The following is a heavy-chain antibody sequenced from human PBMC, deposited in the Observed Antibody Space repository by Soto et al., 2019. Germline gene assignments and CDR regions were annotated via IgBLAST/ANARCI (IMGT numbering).Heavy chain of an antibody. Sequence: QVQMVESGGGVVQPGRSLTLSCVVSGFTFNFYSLHWVRQAPGKGLEWVALISPDGSDKNYADSVKGRFIISRDNSKNTLVLEMNSLKTEDTALYYCARDKVDRSGFHGALDLCGQGTLVNVSS. CDR2: ISPDGSDK. V-gene: IGHV3-30-3*01. CDR3: ARDKVDRSGFHGALDL. D-gene: IGHD3-22*01. J-gene: IGHJ3*01. CDR1: GFTFNFYS.